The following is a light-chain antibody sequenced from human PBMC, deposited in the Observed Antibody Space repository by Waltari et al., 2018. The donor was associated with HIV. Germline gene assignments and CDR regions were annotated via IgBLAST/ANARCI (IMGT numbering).Light chain of an antibody. V-gene: IGLV3-25*03. J-gene: IGLJ2*01. CDR2: KDR. Sequence: SYELTQPPSVSVSPGQTARITCSGDALPKQYAYWYQQKPGQAPVLVIVKDRGRPSGIPERFAGSSAGTTVTLTISGVQAEDEADYYWQSADSSGTYEVVFGGGTKLTVL. CDR3: QSADSSGTYEVV. CDR1: ALPKQY.